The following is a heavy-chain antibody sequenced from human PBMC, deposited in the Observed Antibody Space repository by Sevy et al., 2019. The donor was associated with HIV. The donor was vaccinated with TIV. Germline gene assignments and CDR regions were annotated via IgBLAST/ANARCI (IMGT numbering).Heavy chain of an antibody. V-gene: IGHV3-9*01. CDR1: GFTFSDYA. D-gene: IGHD2-21*02. CDR3: VRDWDDKFSYGDSDPAVDC. Sequence: GGSLRLSCAASGFTFSDYAMHWVRLVPGKGLEWVSGISWNSGAIGYAHSVKGRFSISRDNAKNSLHLQMNSLRVEDTAIYYCVRDWDDKFSYGDSDPAVDCWGQGTLVTVSS. J-gene: IGHJ4*02. CDR2: ISWNSGAI.